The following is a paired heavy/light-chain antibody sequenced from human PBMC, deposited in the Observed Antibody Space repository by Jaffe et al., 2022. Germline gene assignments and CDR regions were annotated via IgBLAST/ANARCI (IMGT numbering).Heavy chain of an antibody. CDR1: GFSVSNYW. CDR2: IKEDGSEK. CDR3: ARDAKNVNDFDH. V-gene: IGHV3-7*05. Sequence: EVQLVESGGGLVQPGGSLRISCAASGFSVSNYWMTWVRQAPGKGLQWVANIKEDGSEKNYVDSVKGRFTISKDSTTNSLYLQMNSLTVEDTAVYFCARDAKNVNDFDHWGQGTLVTVSS. D-gene: IGHD1-1*01. J-gene: IGHJ4*02.
Light chain of an antibody. CDR3: SSWMPSNTFV. J-gene: IGLJ1*01. CDR1: SIGISDHKY. V-gene: IGLV2-14*03. Sequence: QSALTQPASVSGSPGQSITISCSGGSIGISDHKYVSWYQQHPGKAPKLVIYDVTNRPSGISSRFSGSKTANSASLTISGLQAEDEADYYCSSWMPSNTFVFGTGTKVTVL. CDR2: DVT.